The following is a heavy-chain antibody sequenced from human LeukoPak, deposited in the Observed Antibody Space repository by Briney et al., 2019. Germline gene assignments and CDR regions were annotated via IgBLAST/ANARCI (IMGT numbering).Heavy chain of an antibody. D-gene: IGHD2-15*01. CDR1: GYTFTSYY. CDR2: INPSGGST. V-gene: IGHV1-46*01. Sequence: ASVKVSCKASGYTFTSYYMHWVRQAPGQGLEWMGIINPSGGSTSYAQKFQGRVTMTRDTSASTVYMELSSLRSEDTAVYYCARSDIVVAIFDYWGQGTLVTVSS. CDR3: ARSDIVVAIFDY. J-gene: IGHJ4*02.